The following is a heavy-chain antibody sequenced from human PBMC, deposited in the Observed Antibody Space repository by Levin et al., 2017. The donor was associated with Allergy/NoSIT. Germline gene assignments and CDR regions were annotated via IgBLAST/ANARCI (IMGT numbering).Heavy chain of an antibody. J-gene: IGHJ5*02. CDR1: GYSFTSYW. Sequence: KRGESLKISCKGSGYSFTSYWISWVRQMPGKGLEWMGRIDPSDSYTNYRPSFQGHVTISADKSISTAYLQWSSLKASDTAMYYCAIAPRSSWYLGWFDPWGQGTLVTVSS. CDR3: AIAPRSSWYLGWFDP. D-gene: IGHD6-13*01. V-gene: IGHV5-10-1*01. CDR2: IDPSDSYT.